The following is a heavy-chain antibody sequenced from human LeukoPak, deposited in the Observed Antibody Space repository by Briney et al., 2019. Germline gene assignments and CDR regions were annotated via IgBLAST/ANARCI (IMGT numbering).Heavy chain of an antibody. CDR2: VYNSESI. J-gene: IGHJ5*02. V-gene: IGHV4-4*07. D-gene: IGHD6-13*01. CDR1: GGSINGYY. Sequence: SETLSLTCTVSGGSINGYYWSWIRQPAGKGLEWIGRVYNSESINYNPSLKSRVTMSIDTSRNQFSLKLNSVTAADTAVYYCARDRSSSYTRDWFDPWGQGALVTVSS. CDR3: ARDRSSSYTRDWFDP.